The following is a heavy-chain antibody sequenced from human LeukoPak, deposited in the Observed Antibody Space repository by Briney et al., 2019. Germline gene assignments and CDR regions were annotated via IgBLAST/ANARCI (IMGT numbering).Heavy chain of an antibody. CDR3: ARVRVCSSTSCYVGDYYYGMDV. Sequence: PSETLSLTCAVYGGSFSGYYWSWIRQPPGKGLEWIGEINHSGSTNYNPSLKSRVTISVDTSKNQFSLKLSSVTAADTAVYYCARVRVCSSTSCYVGDYYYGMDVWGQGTTVTVSS. D-gene: IGHD2-2*01. CDR2: INHSGST. CDR1: GGSFSGYY. V-gene: IGHV4-34*01. J-gene: IGHJ6*02.